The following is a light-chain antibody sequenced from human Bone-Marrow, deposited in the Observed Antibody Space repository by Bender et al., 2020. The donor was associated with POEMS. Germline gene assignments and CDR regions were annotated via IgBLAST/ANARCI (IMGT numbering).Light chain of an antibody. CDR3: SSWDDSLSGWV. CDR1: STDVGAYNY. Sequence: QSALTQPASVSDSLGQSITISCTGTSTDVGAYNYVSWYQHHPGKAPKLLIYEVTKRPSGVPARFSGSKSGTSASLAISDIQSEDEGDYYCSSWDDSLSGWVFGGGTKVTVL. J-gene: IGLJ3*02. V-gene: IGLV2-14*01. CDR2: EVT.